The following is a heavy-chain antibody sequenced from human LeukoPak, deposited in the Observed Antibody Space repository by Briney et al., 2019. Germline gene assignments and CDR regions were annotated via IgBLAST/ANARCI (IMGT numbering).Heavy chain of an antibody. J-gene: IGHJ2*01. CDR2: IYYSGST. V-gene: IGHV4-59*01. D-gene: IGHD2-15*01. Sequence: SGTLSLTCTVSGGSISTYYWSWIRQPPGKGLEWIGYIYYSGSTNYNPSLKSRVTISVDTSKNQFSLKLSSVTAADTAVYYCARDPSGGGNWYFDLWGRGTLVTVSS. CDR1: GGSISTYY. CDR3: ARDPSGGGNWYFDL.